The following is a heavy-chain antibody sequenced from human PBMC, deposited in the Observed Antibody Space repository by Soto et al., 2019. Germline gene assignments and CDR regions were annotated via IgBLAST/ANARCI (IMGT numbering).Heavy chain of an antibody. Sequence: SETLSLTCTVSGVSISTSSNYWTWIRQHPGRGLEYIGSIYHSGSAYYNPSFESRVIISLDKSNNQFSLRLNSVTAADTAMYYCARDRYLQFYDSWGPGTLVTVSS. D-gene: IGHD3-16*01. J-gene: IGHJ4*02. CDR3: ARDRYLQFYDS. V-gene: IGHV4-31*03. CDR2: IYHSGSA. CDR1: GVSISTSSNY.